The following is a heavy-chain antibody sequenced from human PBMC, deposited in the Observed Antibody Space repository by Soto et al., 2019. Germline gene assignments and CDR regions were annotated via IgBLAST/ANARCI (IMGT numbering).Heavy chain of an antibody. V-gene: IGHV3-21*01. CDR2: ISSSSSYI. CDR1: GFTFSSYS. CDR3: ARFKFTDYSTYTPFHP. D-gene: IGHD4-4*01. Sequence: GGSLRLSCAASGFTFSSYSMNWVRQAPGKGLEWVSSISSSSSYIYYADSVKGRFTISRDNAKNSLYLQMNSLRAEDTAVYYCARFKFTDYSTYTPFHPWHQGTLVTV. J-gene: IGHJ5*02.